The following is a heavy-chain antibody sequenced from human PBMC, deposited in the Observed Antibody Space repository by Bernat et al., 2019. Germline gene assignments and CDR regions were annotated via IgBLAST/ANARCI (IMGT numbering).Heavy chain of an antibody. V-gene: IGHV3-15*01. D-gene: IGHD2-15*01. Sequence: EVQLVESGGGLVKPGGSLRLSCAASGFTFSNAWMSWVRQAPGKGLEWVGRIKSKTDGGTTDYAAPVKGRFTISRDDSKNTLYLQMNSLKTEDTAVCYCTTDRGYCSGGSCSLFPWGQGTLVTVSS. CDR3: TTDRGYCSGGSCSLFP. CDR2: IKSKTDGGTT. J-gene: IGHJ5*02. CDR1: GFTFSNAW.